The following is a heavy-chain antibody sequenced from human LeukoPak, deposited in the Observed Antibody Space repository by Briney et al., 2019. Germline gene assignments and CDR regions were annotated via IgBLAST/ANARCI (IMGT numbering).Heavy chain of an antibody. CDR2: IYYSGST. CDR1: GGSISIYY. J-gene: IGHJ4*02. Sequence: PSETLSLTCTVSGGSISIYYWSGVRQPPGKALEWIGYIYYSGSTNYNPSLKSRVTISVDTSKNQFSLKLSSVTAADTAVYYCARLNSGSYLNLDYWGQGTLVTVSS. V-gene: IGHV4-59*01. CDR3: ARLNSGSYLNLDY. D-gene: IGHD1-26*01.